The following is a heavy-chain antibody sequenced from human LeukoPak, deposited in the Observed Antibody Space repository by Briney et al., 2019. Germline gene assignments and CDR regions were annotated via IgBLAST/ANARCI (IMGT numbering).Heavy chain of an antibody. D-gene: IGHD3-3*01. J-gene: IGHJ4*02. CDR3: AKRPISGNDKSFDY. Sequence: PGGSLRLSCAASGFTVSNYAMNWVRQAPGKGLEWVSTIRESSGDTYYEDSVKGRFTISRDISKSTVYLQMISLRVEDTAVYFCAKRPISGNDKSFDYWGQGTLVTVSS. V-gene: IGHV3-23*01. CDR2: IRESSGDT. CDR1: GFTVSNYA.